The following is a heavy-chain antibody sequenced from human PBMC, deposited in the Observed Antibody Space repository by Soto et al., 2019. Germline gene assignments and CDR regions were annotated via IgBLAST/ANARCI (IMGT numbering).Heavy chain of an antibody. CDR3: ARGEQLVQFDS. V-gene: IGHV1-18*01. CDR2: INAYNGNT. Sequence: SENVSCKASGYTFTSYGISWVRQAPGQGLEWMGWINAYNGNTNYAQKLQGRVTMTTDTSTSTAYMELRRLKFEDTAVYYCARGEQLVQFDSCGQGSLVIVSA. CDR1: GYTFTSYG. J-gene: IGHJ4*01. D-gene: IGHD6-6*01.